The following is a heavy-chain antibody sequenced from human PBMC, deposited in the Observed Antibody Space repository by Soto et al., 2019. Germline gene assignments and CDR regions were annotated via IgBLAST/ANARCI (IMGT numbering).Heavy chain of an antibody. V-gene: IGHV3-23*01. CDR1: GFTFSSYA. CDR3: AKDPWDANWFDP. CDR2: ISGSGGST. J-gene: IGHJ5*02. Sequence: EVQLLESGGGLVQPGGSLRLSCAASGFTFSSYAMSWVRQAPGKGLEWVSAISGSGGSTYYADSVKGRFTISRDNSKNTLYLQMNSLRAEDTAVDYCAKDPWDANWFDPWGQGTLVTVSP. D-gene: IGHD1-26*01.